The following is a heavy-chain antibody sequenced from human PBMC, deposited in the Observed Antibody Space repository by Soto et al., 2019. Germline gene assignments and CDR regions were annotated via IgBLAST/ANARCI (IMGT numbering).Heavy chain of an antibody. Sequence: QVQLVESGGGLVKPGGSLRLSCFTSGFTFKDYYMGWIRQAPGKGLVWLSYISSSGDAIYYADSVKGRFTTSRDNTKNSLMMEMNSLSVDDSAVYYCARGSRQRFLEWLLFDYWGQGALVTVS. J-gene: IGHJ4*02. D-gene: IGHD3-3*01. CDR3: ARGSRQRFLEWLLFDY. CDR1: GFTFKDYY. V-gene: IGHV3-11*01. CDR2: ISSSGDAI.